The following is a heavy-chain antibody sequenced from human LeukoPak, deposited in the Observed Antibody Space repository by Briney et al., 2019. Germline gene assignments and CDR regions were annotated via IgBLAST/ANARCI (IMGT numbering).Heavy chain of an antibody. CDR1: GGSISSYY. V-gene: IGHV4-59*08. J-gene: IGHJ4*02. D-gene: IGHD6-13*01. CDR3: ARKKYTSSWASPFDY. Sequence: SETLSLTCTVSGGSISSYYWSWIRQPPGKGLEWIGYIYYSGSTNYNPSLKSRVTISVDTSKNQFSLKLSSVTAADTAVYYCARKKYTSSWASPFDYWGQGTLVTVSS. CDR2: IYYSGST.